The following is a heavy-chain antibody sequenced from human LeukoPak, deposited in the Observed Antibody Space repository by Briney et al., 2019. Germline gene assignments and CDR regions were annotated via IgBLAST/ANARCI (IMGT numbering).Heavy chain of an antibody. CDR2: INWNSVRK. V-gene: IGHV3-9*01. Sequence: PGGSLRLSCAASGFTFDDYAMHWVRQAPGKALEWVGGINWNSVRKDYADSVKGRFIISREDAANSLYLQMRSLGAGDTALYYCTKEFCGSRAACAGGSYYDFWGRGALVTVSS. D-gene: IGHD2-15*01. CDR3: TKEFCGSRAACAGGSYYDF. CDR1: GFTFDDYA. J-gene: IGHJ2*01.